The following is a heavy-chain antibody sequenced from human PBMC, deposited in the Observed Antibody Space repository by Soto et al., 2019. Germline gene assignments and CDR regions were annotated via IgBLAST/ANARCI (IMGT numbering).Heavy chain of an antibody. D-gene: IGHD6-13*01. CDR2: FDPEDGET. J-gene: IGHJ4*02. Sequence: ASVKVSCKVSGYTLTELSMHWVRQAPGKGLEWMGGFDPEDGETIYAQKFQGRVTMTEDTSTDTAYMELSSLRSEDTAVYYCATYGAAKDSSFAYWGKETLVPVPS. CDR1: GYTLTELS. V-gene: IGHV1-24*01. CDR3: ATYGAAKDSSFAY.